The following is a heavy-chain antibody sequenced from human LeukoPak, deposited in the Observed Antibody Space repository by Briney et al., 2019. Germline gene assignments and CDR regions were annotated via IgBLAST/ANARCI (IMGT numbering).Heavy chain of an antibody. J-gene: IGHJ5*02. D-gene: IGHD1-26*01. CDR3: ARDRAATQGWVEFDP. Sequence: GGSLRLSCAASGFSLSDYGMNWVRQAPGKGLEWVSSVSPLSYYKYYADSVKGRFTVSRDNAKNTVYLQMNSLRLDDTAVYFCARDRAATQGWVEFDPWGQGTLVTVSS. CDR2: VSPLSYYK. V-gene: IGHV3-21*01. CDR1: GFSLSDYG.